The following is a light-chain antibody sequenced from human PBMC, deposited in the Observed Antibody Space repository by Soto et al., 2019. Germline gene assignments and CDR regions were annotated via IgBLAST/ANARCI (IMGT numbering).Light chain of an antibody. J-gene: IGLJ2*01. CDR3: QSYDSSLSGSV. CDR1: SSNIGAGYD. Sequence: QSVLTQPPSVSGAPGQRVTISCTGSSSNIGAGYDVHWYQQLPGTAPKLLIYGNSNRTSGVPDRFSGSKYGTSASLAITGLQAEEEADYYCQSYDSSLSGSVFGGGTKLTVL. CDR2: GNS. V-gene: IGLV1-40*01.